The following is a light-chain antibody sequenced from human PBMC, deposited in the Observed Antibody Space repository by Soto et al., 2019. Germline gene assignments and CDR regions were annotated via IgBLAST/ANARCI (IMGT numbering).Light chain of an antibody. Sequence: VMTQSPATLSVSPGERATLSCRATQSVRSNLAWYQQKPGQAPRLLIYGASTRATGIPARFSGSGSGTEFTLTISSLQSEDSAVYYCQQCNNWPRATFXGGTKVDIK. CDR2: GAS. CDR1: QSVRSN. J-gene: IGKJ4*01. CDR3: QQCNNWPRAT. V-gene: IGKV3-15*01.